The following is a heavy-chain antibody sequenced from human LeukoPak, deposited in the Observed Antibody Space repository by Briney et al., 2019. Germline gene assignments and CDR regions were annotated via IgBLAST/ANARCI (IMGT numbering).Heavy chain of an antibody. CDR1: GFTFSTYT. Sequence: PGGSLRLSCAASGFTFSTYTMDWVRQAPGKGLEHVSGISSNGYNTYYANSVKGRFTISRDNSRNTLYLQMGSLRPEDMAVYYCVRRPVSSLYYFDYWGQGTLVTVSS. V-gene: IGHV3-64*01. D-gene: IGHD2/OR15-2a*01. J-gene: IGHJ4*02. CDR3: VRRPVSSLYYFDY. CDR2: ISSNGYNT.